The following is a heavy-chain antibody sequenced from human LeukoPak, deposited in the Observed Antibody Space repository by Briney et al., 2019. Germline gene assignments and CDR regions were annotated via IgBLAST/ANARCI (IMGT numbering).Heavy chain of an antibody. V-gene: IGHV1-69*05. J-gene: IGHJ6*03. CDR3: ATLIQSSSSNYYYYYMDV. CDR1: GGTFSSYA. CDR2: IIPIFGTA. Sequence: ASVKVSCKASGGTFSSYAISWVRQGPGQGLEWMGGIIPIFGTANYAQKFQGRVTITTDESTSTAYMELSSLRSEDTAVYYCATLIQSSSSNYYYYYMDVWGKGTTVTVSS. D-gene: IGHD6-6*01.